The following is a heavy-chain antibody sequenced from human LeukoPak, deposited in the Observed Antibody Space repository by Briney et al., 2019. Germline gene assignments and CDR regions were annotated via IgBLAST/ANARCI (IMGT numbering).Heavy chain of an antibody. V-gene: IGHV3-7*01. D-gene: IGHD3-10*01. J-gene: IGHJ4*02. CDR2: IKQDGSEK. CDR1: GFTFSSYA. Sequence: PGGSLRLSCAASGFTFSSYAMSWVRQAPGKGLEWVANIKQDGSEKYYVDSVKGRFTISRDNAKNSLYLQMNSLRAEDTAVYYCARDPHYGSGSYGYFDYWGQGTLVTVSS. CDR3: ARDPHYGSGSYGYFDY.